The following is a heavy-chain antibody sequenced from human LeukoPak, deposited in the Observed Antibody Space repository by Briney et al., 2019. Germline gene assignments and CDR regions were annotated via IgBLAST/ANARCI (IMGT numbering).Heavy chain of an antibody. CDR2: ISAGSGTV. CDR1: GLSLSSNN. Sequence: GGSLSLSCAASGLSLSSNNMHWVRQTPGGGLEWLSYISAGSGTVFSADSVKGRFSISRDNARESLFLQMSSLRVEDTGVYYCTRDLGLRRMIWGRGTLDIVSS. J-gene: IGHJ2*01. CDR3: TRDLGLRRMI. V-gene: IGHV3-48*04.